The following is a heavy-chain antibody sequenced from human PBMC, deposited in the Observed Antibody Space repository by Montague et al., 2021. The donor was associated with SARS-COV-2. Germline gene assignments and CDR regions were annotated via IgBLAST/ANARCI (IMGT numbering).Heavy chain of an antibody. D-gene: IGHD4-17*01. CDR3: AKGREWVTVNVDPPYYSYGMDV. J-gene: IGHJ6*02. Sequence: SLRLSCAASGFTFSNYAMTWVRQAPGKGPEWVSALSGSGGKTYYADSVKGRFTISRDNSKNTPYLQMKSLRADDTAIYYCAKGREWVTVNVDPPYYSYGMDVWGQGTTVTVSS. CDR1: GFTFSNYA. V-gene: IGHV3-23*01. CDR2: LSGSGGKT.